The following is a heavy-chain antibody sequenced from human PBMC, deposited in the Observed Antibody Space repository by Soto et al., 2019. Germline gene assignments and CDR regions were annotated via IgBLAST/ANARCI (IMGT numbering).Heavy chain of an antibody. CDR1: GFTFSSYS. Sequence: EVHLVESGGDLVQPGGSLRLSCAASGFTFSSYSMSWVRQAPGKGLEWVATIKEDGIEKYYVESVKGRFTVSRDNADNSLDLQLNSLRDEDTAMYYCAKVAFRGFDYWGLGTLVTVSS. V-gene: IGHV3-7*01. D-gene: IGHD3-10*01. CDR2: IKEDGIEK. CDR3: AKVAFRGFDY. J-gene: IGHJ4*02.